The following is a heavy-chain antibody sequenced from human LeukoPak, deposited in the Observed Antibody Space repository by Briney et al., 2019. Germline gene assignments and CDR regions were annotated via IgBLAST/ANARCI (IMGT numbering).Heavy chain of an antibody. CDR2: ISGGGANT. Sequence: GGSLRLSCAASGFTFSSYAMSWVRQAPGKGLEWVSGISGGGANTYHADSVKGRFTISRDNSKNTLYLQMNSLRAEDTAVYYCAKGPAKGSPYYFDYWGQGTLVTVSS. CDR1: GFTFSSYA. J-gene: IGHJ4*02. D-gene: IGHD4/OR15-4a*01. CDR3: AKGPAKGSPYYFDY. V-gene: IGHV3-23*01.